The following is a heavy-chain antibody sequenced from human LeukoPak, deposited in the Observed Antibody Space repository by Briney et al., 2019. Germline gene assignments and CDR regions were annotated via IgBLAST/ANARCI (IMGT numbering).Heavy chain of an antibody. Sequence: PGGSLRLSCAASGFTFSSYGMHWVRQAPGKGLEWVAFIRYDGSNKYYADSVKGRFTISRDNSKNTLYLQMNSLRAEDTAVYYCAKDTSSAVTTYYYYYMDVWGKGTTVTISS. CDR2: IRYDGSNK. V-gene: IGHV3-30*02. CDR3: AKDTSSAVTTYYYYYMDV. D-gene: IGHD4-11*01. CDR1: GFTFSSYG. J-gene: IGHJ6*03.